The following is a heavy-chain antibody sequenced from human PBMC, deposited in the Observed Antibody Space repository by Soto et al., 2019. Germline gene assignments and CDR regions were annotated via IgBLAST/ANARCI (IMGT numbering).Heavy chain of an antibody. D-gene: IGHD2-2*01. CDR2: IIPIFGTA. CDR1: GGTFSSYA. Sequence: QVQLVQSGAEVKKPGSSVKVSCKASGGTFSSYAISWVRQAPGQGLEWMGGIIPIFGTANYAQKFQGRVTITADESTSTAYMELSSPRSEDTAVYYCARGTRRPVVPAAIVYYGMDVWGQGTTVTVSS. V-gene: IGHV1-69*01. CDR3: ARGTRRPVVPAAIVYYGMDV. J-gene: IGHJ6*02.